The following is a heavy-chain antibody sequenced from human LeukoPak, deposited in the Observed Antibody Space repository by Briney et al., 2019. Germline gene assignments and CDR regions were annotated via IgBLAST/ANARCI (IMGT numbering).Heavy chain of an antibody. CDR2: INHSGST. J-gene: IGHJ6*03. CDR3: ARGRRDGYKYYYYYYMDV. D-gene: IGHD5-24*01. V-gene: IGHV4-34*01. CDR1: GGSFSGYY. Sequence: SETLSLTCAVYGGSFSGYYWSWIRQPPGKGLEWIGEINHSGSTYYNPSLKSRVTISVDTSKNQFSLKLSSVTAADTAVYYCARGRRDGYKYYYYYYMDVWGKGTTVTVSS.